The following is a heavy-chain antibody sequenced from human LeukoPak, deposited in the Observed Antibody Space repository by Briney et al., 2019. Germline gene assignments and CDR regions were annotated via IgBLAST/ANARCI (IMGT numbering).Heavy chain of an antibody. V-gene: IGHV3-30*03. CDR2: ISYDGSNK. J-gene: IGHJ4*02. Sequence: PGGSLRLSCAASGFTFSSYSMNWVRQAPGKGLEWVAVISYDGSNKYYADSVKGRFTISRDNSKNTLYLQMNSLRAEDTAVYYCARGGSIYYFDYWGQGTLVTVSS. D-gene: IGHD2-15*01. CDR1: GFTFSSYS. CDR3: ARGGSIYYFDY.